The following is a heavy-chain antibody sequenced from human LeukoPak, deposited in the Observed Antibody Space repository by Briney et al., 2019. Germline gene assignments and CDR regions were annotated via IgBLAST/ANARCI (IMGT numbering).Heavy chain of an antibody. CDR3: ARVCCSGWTECMDY. Sequence: GGSLRLSCAASGFTFSRHWMTWVRQAPGKGLEWVANIKRDGREENYVDSVKGRFSISRDNVKNSLHLQMNSLRGEDTAVYYCARVCCSGWTECMDYWGQGTLVTVSS. D-gene: IGHD6-19*01. J-gene: IGHJ4*02. CDR1: GFTFSRHW. V-gene: IGHV3-7*03. CDR2: IKRDGREE.